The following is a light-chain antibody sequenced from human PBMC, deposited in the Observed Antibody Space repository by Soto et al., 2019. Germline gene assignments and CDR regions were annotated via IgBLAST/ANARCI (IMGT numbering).Light chain of an antibody. CDR3: SSHEGSNNVL. Sequence: QSALTQPASVSGSPGQSITISCAGTSSDVGGHNYVSWYQQHPGKAPKLIIYEATKRPSGVPDRFSGSKSGNTASLTVSGLQAEDEADYYCSSHEGSNNVLFGGGTKLTVL. CDR2: EAT. V-gene: IGLV2-8*01. CDR1: SSDVGGHNY. J-gene: IGLJ2*01.